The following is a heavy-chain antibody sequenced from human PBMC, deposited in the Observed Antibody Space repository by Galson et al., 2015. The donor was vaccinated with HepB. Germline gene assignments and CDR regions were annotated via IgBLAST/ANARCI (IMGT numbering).Heavy chain of an antibody. V-gene: IGHV3-30*04. Sequence: LRLSCAASGFTFSSYAMHWVRQAPGKGLEWVAVISYDGSNKYYADSVKGRFTISRDNSKNTLYLQMNSLRAEDTAVYYCARDLRANVLLWFGESHYFDYWGQGTLVTVSS. CDR2: ISYDGSNK. D-gene: IGHD3-10*01. CDR1: GFTFSSYA. CDR3: ARDLRANVLLWFGESHYFDY. J-gene: IGHJ4*02.